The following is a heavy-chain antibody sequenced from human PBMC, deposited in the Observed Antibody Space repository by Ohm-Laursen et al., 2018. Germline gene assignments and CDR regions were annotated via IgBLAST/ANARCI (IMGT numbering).Heavy chain of an antibody. CDR3: AKDRSGGYPSNYYYGMDV. D-gene: IGHD3-22*01. CDR2: ISYDGSNK. V-gene: IGHV3-30*18. Sequence: SSLRLSCAASGFTFSSYAMSWVRQAPGKGLEWVAVISYDGSNKYYADSVKGRFTISRDNSKNTLYLQMNSLRAEDTAVYYCAKDRSGGYPSNYYYGMDVWGQGTTVTVSS. J-gene: IGHJ6*02. CDR1: GFTFSSYA.